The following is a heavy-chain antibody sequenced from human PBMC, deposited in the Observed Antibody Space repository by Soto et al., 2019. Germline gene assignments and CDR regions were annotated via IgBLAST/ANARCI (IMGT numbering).Heavy chain of an antibody. Sequence: PGGSLRLSCAASGFTFSSYWMHWVRQAPGKGLVWVSRINSDGCSTSYADSVKGRFTISRDNAKNTLYLQMNSLRAEDTAVYYCARDQGSHYDFWSGYSGPVNYWGQGTLVTVSS. J-gene: IGHJ4*02. D-gene: IGHD3-3*01. CDR3: ARDQGSHYDFWSGYSGPVNY. V-gene: IGHV3-74*01. CDR1: GFTFSSYW. CDR2: INSDGCST.